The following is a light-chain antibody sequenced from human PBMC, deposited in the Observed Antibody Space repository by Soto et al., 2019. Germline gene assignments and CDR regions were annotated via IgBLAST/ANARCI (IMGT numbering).Light chain of an antibody. J-gene: IGLJ3*02. CDR1: SSNIGSNT. V-gene: IGLV1-44*01. CDR3: AAWDDSLNGWV. Sequence: QSVLTQPPSASGTPGQRVTISCSGSSSNIGSNTVNWYQQLPGTAPKLLSYSNNQRPSGVPDRFSDSKSGTSASLAISGLQSEDEADYYCAAWDDSLNGWVFGGGTKLTVL. CDR2: SNN.